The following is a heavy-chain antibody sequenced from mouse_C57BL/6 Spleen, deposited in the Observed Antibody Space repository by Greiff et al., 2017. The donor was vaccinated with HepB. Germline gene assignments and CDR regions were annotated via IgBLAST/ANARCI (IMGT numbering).Heavy chain of an antibody. D-gene: IGHD2-4*01. CDR2: IDPETGGT. J-gene: IGHJ2*01. Sequence: VQLQQSGAELVRPGASVTLSCKASGYTFTDYEMHWVKQTPVHGLEWIGAIDPETGGTAYNQKFKGKAILTADKSSSTAYMELRSLTSEDSAVYYCTRRGDYGDFDYWGQGTTLTVSS. V-gene: IGHV1-15*01. CDR3: TRRGDYGDFDY. CDR1: GYTFTDYE.